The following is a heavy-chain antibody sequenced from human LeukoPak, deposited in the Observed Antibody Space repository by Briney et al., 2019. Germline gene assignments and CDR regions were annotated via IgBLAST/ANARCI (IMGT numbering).Heavy chain of an antibody. D-gene: IGHD4-23*01. CDR3: ARVGLFMTTVVSPSSYGMDV. Sequence: PSETLSLTCAVYGGSFSGYYWSWIRQPPGKGLEWIGEINHSGSTNYNPSLKSRVTISVDTSKNQFSLKLSSVTAADTAVYYCARVGLFMTTVVSPSSYGMDVWGQGTMVTVSS. CDR2: INHSGST. J-gene: IGHJ6*02. CDR1: GGSFSGYY. V-gene: IGHV4-34*01.